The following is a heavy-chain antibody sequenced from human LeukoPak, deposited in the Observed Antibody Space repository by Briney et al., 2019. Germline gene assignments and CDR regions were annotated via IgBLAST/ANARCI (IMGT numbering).Heavy chain of an antibody. D-gene: IGHD5-12*01. CDR1: GFTFSSYS. J-gene: IGHJ4*02. V-gene: IGHV3-21*01. CDR3: ARGTTGGYSPSH. Sequence: KTGGSLRLSCAASGFTFSSYSMNWVRQAPGKGLEWVSSISSISSYAYHADSVKGRFIISRDNAKNSLYLQMNSLRAEDTAVYFCARGTTGGYSPSHWGQGTLVTASS. CDR2: ISSISSYA.